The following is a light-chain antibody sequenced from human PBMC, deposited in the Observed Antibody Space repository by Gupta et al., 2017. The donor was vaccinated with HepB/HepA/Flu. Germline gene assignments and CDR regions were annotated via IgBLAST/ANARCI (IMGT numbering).Light chain of an antibody. CDR1: QDISNY. V-gene: IGKV1-33*01. CDR2: DAS. J-gene: IGKJ3*01. Sequence: DIQMTQSPSSLSASVGDRVTITCQASQDISNYLNWYQQKPGKAPKLLIYDASNLETGVPSRFSGSGYGTDVTFTISSRQPEDIATYYCQQDYNLPPFTFGHGTKVDIK. CDR3: QQDYNLPPFT.